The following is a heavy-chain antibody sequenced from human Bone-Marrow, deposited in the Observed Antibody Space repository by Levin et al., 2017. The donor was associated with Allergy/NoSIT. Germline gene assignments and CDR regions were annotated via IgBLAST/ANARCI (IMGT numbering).Heavy chain of an antibody. Sequence: PGGSLRLSCAASGFAVSSNFMTWVRQAPGKGLEWVSVIYSGSSSHYAASVKGRFTISSDHSRNTLYLQMNSLRAEDTAVYYCARVKGQTSYNYGTGDQLFLDYWGQGTLVTVSS. D-gene: IGHD3-10*01. V-gene: IGHV3-53*01. CDR2: IYSGSSS. CDR3: ARVKGQTSYNYGTGDQLFLDY. J-gene: IGHJ4*02. CDR1: GFAVSSNF.